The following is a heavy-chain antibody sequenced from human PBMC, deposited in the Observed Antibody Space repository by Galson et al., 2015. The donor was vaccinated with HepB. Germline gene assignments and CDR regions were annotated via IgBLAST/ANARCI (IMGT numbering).Heavy chain of an antibody. J-gene: IGHJ4*02. V-gene: IGHV3-23*01. Sequence: APEKGLEWVSTFSGPVATTYHAASVKGRFTISRDNSKNTLSLQMNGLRADDTAVYYCAKATSGTCSGANCYYFDFWGQGALVTVSS. D-gene: IGHD2-15*01. CDR3: AKATSGTCSGANCYYFDF. CDR2: FSGPVATT.